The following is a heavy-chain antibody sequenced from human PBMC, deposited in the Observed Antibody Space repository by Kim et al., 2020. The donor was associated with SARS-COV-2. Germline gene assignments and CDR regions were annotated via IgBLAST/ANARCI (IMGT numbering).Heavy chain of an antibody. Sequence: YADSVKGRFTISRDNSKNTLYLQMNSLRAEDTAVYYCAGKRKEQWLVNDYWGQGTLVTVSS. CDR3: AGKRKEQWLVNDY. V-gene: IGHV3-23*01. D-gene: IGHD6-19*01. J-gene: IGHJ4*02.